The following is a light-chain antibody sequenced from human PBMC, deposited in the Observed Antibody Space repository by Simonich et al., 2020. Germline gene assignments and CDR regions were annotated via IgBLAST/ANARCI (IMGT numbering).Light chain of an antibody. Sequence: EIVMTQSPATLSVSPGERATLSCRASQRVSSNLAWYQQKPGQAPRLLIYGASTRATGIPARFSGSGSGTEFTLTISSLQAEDVAVYYCQQYYSTPYTFGQVTKLEIK. CDR1: QRVSSN. V-gene: IGKV3-15*01. CDR2: GAS. CDR3: QQYYSTPYT. J-gene: IGKJ2*01.